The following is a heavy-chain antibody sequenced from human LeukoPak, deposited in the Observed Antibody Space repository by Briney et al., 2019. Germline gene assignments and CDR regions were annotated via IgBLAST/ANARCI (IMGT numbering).Heavy chain of an antibody. CDR2: ISGSGGST. D-gene: IGHD6-6*01. V-gene: IGHV3-23*01. CDR1: GFTFSTYG. Sequence: PGGSLRPSCAASGFTFSTYGMSWVRQAPGKGLEWVSAISGSGGSTYYADSVKGRFTISRDNSKNTLYLQMNSLRAEDTAVYYCAKVGGSSGGGEYYYYMDVWGKGTTVTVSS. J-gene: IGHJ6*03. CDR3: AKVGGSSGGGEYYYYMDV.